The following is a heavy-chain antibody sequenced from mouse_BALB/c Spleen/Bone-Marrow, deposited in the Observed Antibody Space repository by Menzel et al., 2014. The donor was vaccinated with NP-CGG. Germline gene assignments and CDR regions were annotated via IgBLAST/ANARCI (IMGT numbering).Heavy chain of an antibody. Sequence: DVQLVESGGDLVKPGGSLKLSCAASGFTFSTYGMSWVRQTPDKRLEWVATISSGGSYTYYPDSVKGRFTISRDNAKNTLYLQMSSLKSEDTAMYYCARQGGYFDYWGQGTTLTASS. CDR2: ISSGGSYT. V-gene: IGHV5-6*01. J-gene: IGHJ2*01. CDR3: ARQGGYFDY. CDR1: GFTFSTYG.